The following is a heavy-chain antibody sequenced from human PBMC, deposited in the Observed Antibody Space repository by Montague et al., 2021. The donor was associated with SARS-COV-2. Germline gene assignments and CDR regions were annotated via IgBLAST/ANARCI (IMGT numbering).Heavy chain of an antibody. CDR3: AHTNATGAWPIDY. Sequence: PALVKPTQTLTLTCAFSGFSLSSTGVGVGWLCQPPGKSLEWLTLIYWDDDKRYNPSLSSRLAITKDTSKNQAVLTLTNLNAADTATYYCAHTNATGAWPIDYWGQGTLVTVSS. V-gene: IGHV2-5*02. D-gene: IGHD1-14*01. CDR2: IYWDDDK. J-gene: IGHJ4*02. CDR1: GFSLSSTGVG.